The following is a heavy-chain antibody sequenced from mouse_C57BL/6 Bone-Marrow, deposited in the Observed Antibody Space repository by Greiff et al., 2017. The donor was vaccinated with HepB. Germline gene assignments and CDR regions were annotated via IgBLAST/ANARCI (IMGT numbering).Heavy chain of an antibody. J-gene: IGHJ1*03. CDR2: IDPENGDT. V-gene: IGHV14-4*01. D-gene: IGHD1-1*01. CDR3: TTPAHYCGSSHWYFDV. CDR1: GFNIKDDY. Sequence: VQLQQSGAELVRPGASVKLSCTASGFNIKDDYMHWVKQRPEQGLEWIGWIDPENGDTEYASKFQGKATITADTSSNTAYLQRSSLTSEDTAVYYGTTPAHYCGSSHWYFDVWGTGTTVTVSS.